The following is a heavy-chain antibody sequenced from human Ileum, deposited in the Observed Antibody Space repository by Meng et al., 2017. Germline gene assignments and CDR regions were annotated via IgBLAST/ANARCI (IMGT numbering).Heavy chain of an antibody. Sequence: VLRQEAAPGLGKPSGTLSFPCAVSSGSITGDPSWSWVRLPPGKGLEWIGQISHSGSTFYNPSLKSRVTMSVDKSKSQFSLMLTSVTAADTAVYYCARHGGYYQGFWGQGTLVTVSS. J-gene: IGHJ4*02. CDR2: ISHSGST. D-gene: IGHD4-23*01. CDR3: ARHGGYYQGF. V-gene: IGHV4-4*02. CDR1: SGSITGDPS.